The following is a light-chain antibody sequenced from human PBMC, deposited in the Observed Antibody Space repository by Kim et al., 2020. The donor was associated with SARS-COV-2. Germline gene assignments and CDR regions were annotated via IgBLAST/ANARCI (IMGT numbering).Light chain of an antibody. CDR3: QQYNSYPLT. CDR1: QSISSW. J-gene: IGKJ4*01. CDR2: KAS. Sequence: DIQMTQSPSTLSASVGDRVTITCRASQSISSWLAWNQQKPGKAPKVLFYKASSLESGVPSRFSGSGSGTEFTLTISSLQPDDFATYYCQQYNSYPLTFGGGTKV. V-gene: IGKV1-5*03.